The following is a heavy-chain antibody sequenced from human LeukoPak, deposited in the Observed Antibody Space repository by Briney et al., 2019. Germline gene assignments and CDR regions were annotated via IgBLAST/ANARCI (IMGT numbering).Heavy chain of an antibody. CDR2: IIPIFGTA. J-gene: IGHJ3*02. D-gene: IGHD6-13*01. CDR3: AREMPAAAGSDAFDI. CDR1: GGTFSSYA. Sequence: GASVKVSCKASGGTFSSYAISWVRQAPGQGLEWMGGIIPIFGTANYAQKFQGRVTITADKSTSTAYMDLRSLRSDDTAVYYCAREMPAAAGSDAFDIWGQGTMVTVSS. V-gene: IGHV1-69*06.